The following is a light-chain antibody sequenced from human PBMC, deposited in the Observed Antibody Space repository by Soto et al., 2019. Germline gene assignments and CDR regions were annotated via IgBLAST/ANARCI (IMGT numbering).Light chain of an antibody. CDR2: LGS. CDR1: QSLLHSNGHNY. J-gene: IGKJ4*01. Sequence: DIVMTQSPLSLPVTPGEPASISCRSSQSLLHSNGHNYLDWYVQKPGQSPQLLIYLGSHRASGVPDRFSGSGSGTDFTLRINTVEAEDVRVYYCMQALRTPTFGGGTKVEIK. V-gene: IGKV2-28*01. CDR3: MQALRTPT.